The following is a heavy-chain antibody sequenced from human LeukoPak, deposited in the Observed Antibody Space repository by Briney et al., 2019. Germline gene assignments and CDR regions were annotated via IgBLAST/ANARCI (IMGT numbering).Heavy chain of an antibody. CDR1: GGSISSYY. Sequence: SETLSLTCTVSGGSISSYYWSWIRQPPGKGLEWIGYIYYSGSTNYNPSLKSRVTISVDTPKNQFSLKLSSVTAAHTAVYYCARGPSIAALYWGQGTLVTVSS. D-gene: IGHD6-6*01. J-gene: IGHJ4*02. V-gene: IGHV4-59*01. CDR3: ARGPSIAALY. CDR2: IYYSGST.